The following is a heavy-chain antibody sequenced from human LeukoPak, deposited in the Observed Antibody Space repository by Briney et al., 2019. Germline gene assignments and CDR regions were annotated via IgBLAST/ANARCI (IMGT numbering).Heavy chain of an antibody. D-gene: IGHD1-26*01. CDR1: GFTFSSYW. J-gene: IGHJ4*02. Sequence: GGSLRLSCAASGFTFSSYWMSWVRQAPGKGLEWVANIKQDGSEKYYVDFVKGRFTISRDNAKNSLYLQMNSLRAEDTAVYYCARDNWAWALVGAPDYWGQGTLVTVSS. CDR2: IKQDGSEK. V-gene: IGHV3-7*01. CDR3: ARDNWAWALVGAPDY.